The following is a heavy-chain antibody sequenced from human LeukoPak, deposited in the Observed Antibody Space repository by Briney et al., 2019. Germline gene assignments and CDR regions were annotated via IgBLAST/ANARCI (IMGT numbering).Heavy chain of an antibody. CDR2: ISYDGSNK. CDR1: GFTFSSYG. CDR3: AKDELRFLEWLLSRMDV. D-gene: IGHD3-3*01. Sequence: PGGSLRLSCAASGFTFSSYGMHWVRQAPGKGLEWVAVISYDGSNKYYADSVKGRFTISRDNSKNTLYLQMSSLRAEDTAVYYCAKDELRFLEWLLSRMDVWGQGTTVTVSS. V-gene: IGHV3-30*18. J-gene: IGHJ6*02.